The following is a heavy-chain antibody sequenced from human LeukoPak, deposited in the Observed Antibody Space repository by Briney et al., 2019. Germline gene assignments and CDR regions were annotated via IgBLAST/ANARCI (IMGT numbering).Heavy chain of an antibody. CDR3: ATSAYYYDSSGYQIQAHYYFDY. J-gene: IGHJ4*02. D-gene: IGHD3-22*01. CDR2: FDPEDGDT. CDR1: GYTLTELS. V-gene: IGHV1-24*01. Sequence: ASVKVSCKVSGYTLTELSMHWVRQAPGKGLEWMGGFDPEDGDTIYAQKFQGRVTMTEDTSTDTAYMELSSLRSEDTAVYYCATSAYYYDSSGYQIQAHYYFDYWGQGTLVTVSS.